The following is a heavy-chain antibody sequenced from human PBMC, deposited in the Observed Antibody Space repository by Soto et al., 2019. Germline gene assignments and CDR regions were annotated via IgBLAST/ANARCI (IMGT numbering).Heavy chain of an antibody. CDR3: AKDLRGRYFDWFEPDY. D-gene: IGHD3-9*01. CDR1: GFTFSSYA. CDR2: ISGSGGST. V-gene: IGHV3-23*01. Sequence: GGSLRLSCAASGFTFSSYAMSWVRQAPGKGLEWVSAISGSGGSTYYADSVKGRFTISRDNSKNTLYLQMNSLRAEDTAVYYCAKDLRGRYFDWFEPDYWGQGTLVTVSS. J-gene: IGHJ4*02.